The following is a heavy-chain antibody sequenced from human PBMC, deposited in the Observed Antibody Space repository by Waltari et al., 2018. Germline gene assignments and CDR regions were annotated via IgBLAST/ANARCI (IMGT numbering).Heavy chain of an antibody. CDR2: IWDDGSKK. V-gene: IGHV3-33*01. CDR3: ARDGLSFYGMDV. D-gene: IGHD3-10*01. J-gene: IGHJ6*02. Sequence: VQLVESGGGVVQPGRSLRLSCAASGFTFSSYGMHWVRQAPGKGLELLAVIWDDGSKKDDADSGKCRFTISRDNSKNTLYLQMNSLRAEDTAVYYCARDGLSFYGMDVWGQGTTVTVSS. CDR1: GFTFSSYG.